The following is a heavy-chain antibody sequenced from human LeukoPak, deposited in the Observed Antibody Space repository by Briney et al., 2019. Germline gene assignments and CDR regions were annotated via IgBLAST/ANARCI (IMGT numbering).Heavy chain of an antibody. Sequence: SETLSLTCAVYGGSFSAYYWSWIRQPAGKGLEWIGRIYTSGSTNYNPSLKSRVTISLDTSKNQFSLKLSSVTAADTAVYYCANSIDFDYGDYYFDYWGQGALVTISS. D-gene: IGHD4-17*01. CDR1: GGSFSAYY. V-gene: IGHV4-59*10. CDR3: ANSIDFDYGDYYFDY. CDR2: IYTSGST. J-gene: IGHJ4*02.